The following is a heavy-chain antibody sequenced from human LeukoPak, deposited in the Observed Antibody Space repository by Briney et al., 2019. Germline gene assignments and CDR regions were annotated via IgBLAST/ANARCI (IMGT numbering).Heavy chain of an antibody. CDR1: GGSISSGGYP. Sequence: SETLSLTCAVSGGSISSGGYPWSWIRQPPGKGLEWIGEINHSGSTNYNPSLKSRVTISVDTSKNQFSLKLSSVTAADTAVYYCARGLRQQLSDYWGQGTLVTVSS. J-gene: IGHJ4*02. CDR3: ARGLRQQLSDY. CDR2: INHSGST. V-gene: IGHV4-34*01. D-gene: IGHD6-13*01.